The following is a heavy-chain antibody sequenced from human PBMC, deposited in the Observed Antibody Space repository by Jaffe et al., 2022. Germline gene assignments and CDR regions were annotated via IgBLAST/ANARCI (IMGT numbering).Heavy chain of an antibody. CDR2: IYYSGST. J-gene: IGHJ4*02. CDR3: ARHPVGSSGDYFDY. CDR1: GGSISSSSYY. V-gene: IGHV4-39*01. D-gene: IGHD6-19*01. Sequence: QLQLQESGPGLVKPSETLSLTCTVSGGSISSSSYYWGWIRQPPGKGLEWIGSIYYSGSTYYNPSLKSRVTISVDTSKNQFSLKLSSVTAADTAVYYCARHPVGSSGDYFDYWGQGTLVTVSS.